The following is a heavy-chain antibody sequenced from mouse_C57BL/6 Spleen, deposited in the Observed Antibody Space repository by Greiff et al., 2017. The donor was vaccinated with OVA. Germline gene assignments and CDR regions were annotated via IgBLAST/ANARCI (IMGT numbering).Heavy chain of an antibody. J-gene: IGHJ4*01. D-gene: IGHD1-1*01. CDR3: ARFTTVVHGAMDY. CDR2: IYPGSGST. V-gene: IGHV1-55*01. Sequence: QVQLQQPGAELVKPGASVKMSCQASGYTFTSYWITWVKQRPGQGLEWIGDIYPGSGSTNYNEKFKSKATLTVDTSSSTAYMQLSSLTSEDSAVYYCARFTTVVHGAMDYWGQGTSVTVSS. CDR1: GYTFTSYW.